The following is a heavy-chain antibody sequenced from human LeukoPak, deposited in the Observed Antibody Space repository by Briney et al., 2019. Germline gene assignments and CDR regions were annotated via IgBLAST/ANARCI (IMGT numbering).Heavy chain of an antibody. CDR1: GFTFSSYW. J-gene: IGHJ4*02. Sequence: GGSLRLSCAASGFTFSSYWMSWVRQAPGRGLEWVANIKQDGSEKYYVDSVKGRFTISRDSAKNSLYLQVNSLRAEDTAVYYCARGPAGTFFRYFDYWGQGTLVTVSS. V-gene: IGHV3-7*01. D-gene: IGHD6-13*01. CDR2: IKQDGSEK. CDR3: ARGPAGTFFRYFDY.